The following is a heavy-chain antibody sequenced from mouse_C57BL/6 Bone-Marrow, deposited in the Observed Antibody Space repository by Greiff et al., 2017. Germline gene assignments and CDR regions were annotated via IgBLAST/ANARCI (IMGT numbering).Heavy chain of an antibody. J-gene: IGHJ2*01. V-gene: IGHV1-81*01. CDR3: ARRAYYGSSYGY. CDR1: GYTFTSYG. CDR2: IYPRSGNT. D-gene: IGHD1-1*01. Sequence: VKLMESGAELARPGASVKLSCKASGYTFTSYGISWVKQRTGQGLEWIGEIYPRSGNTYYNEKFKGKATLTADKSSSTAYMELRSLTSEDSAVYFCARRAYYGSSYGYWGQGTTLTVSS.